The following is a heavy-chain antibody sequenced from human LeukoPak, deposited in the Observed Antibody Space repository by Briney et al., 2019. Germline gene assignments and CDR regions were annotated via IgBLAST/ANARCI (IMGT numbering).Heavy chain of an antibody. CDR1: GFTFSSYG. V-gene: IGHV3-30*02. CDR2: IRYDGGNT. Sequence: PGGSLRLSCAASGFTFSSYGMNWVRRAPGKGLEWVAFIRYDGGNTYYADSVKGRFTISRDNSNNTLYLQMDSLKPEDTAVYYCAKPEGVYDFWTGYYTGPFDYWGQGTLVTVSS. J-gene: IGHJ4*02. CDR3: AKPEGVYDFWTGYYTGPFDY. D-gene: IGHD3-3*01.